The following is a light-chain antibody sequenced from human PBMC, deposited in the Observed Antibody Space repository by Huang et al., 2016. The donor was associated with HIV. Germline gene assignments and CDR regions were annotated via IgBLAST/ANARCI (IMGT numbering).Light chain of an antibody. CDR3: QQYGSSPGT. J-gene: IGKJ1*01. CDR2: GAS. CDR1: QSVSSGY. Sequence: EIVLTQSPGTLSLSPGERTTLSCRASQSVSSGYLACYQQKPGQAPRLLIYGASTRATGIPGRFSGSGSGTDFTLTISRLQPEDFAVYYCQQYGSSPGTFGQGTKVEVK. V-gene: IGKV3-20*01.